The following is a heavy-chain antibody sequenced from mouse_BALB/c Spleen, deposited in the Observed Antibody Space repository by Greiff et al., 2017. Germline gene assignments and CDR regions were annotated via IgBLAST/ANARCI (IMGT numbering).Heavy chain of an antibody. V-gene: IGHV1-87*01. Sequence: QVQLQQSGAELARPGASVKLSCKASGYTFTSYWMQWVKQRPGQGLEWIGAIYPGDGDTRYTQKFKGKATLTADTSSNTAYMQLSSLASEDSAVYCCARGSPDWYFDVWGAGTTVTVSS. CDR1: GYTFTSYW. J-gene: IGHJ1*01. CDR2: IYPGDGDT. CDR3: ARGSPDWYFDV.